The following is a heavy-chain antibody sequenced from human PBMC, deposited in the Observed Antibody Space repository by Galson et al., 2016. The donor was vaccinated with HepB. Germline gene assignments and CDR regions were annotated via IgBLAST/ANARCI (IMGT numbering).Heavy chain of an antibody. Sequence: SLRLSCAASGFTFSSYAMNWVRQAPGKGLEWVSGISGSGGSTYYADSAKGRFTISRDNSKNTLYLQMNSLRAEDTAVYYCAKYHIVVVTATHGGFDYWGQGTLVTVSS. D-gene: IGHD2-21*02. CDR1: GFTFSSYA. CDR2: ISGSGGST. J-gene: IGHJ4*02. V-gene: IGHV3-23*01. CDR3: AKYHIVVVTATHGGFDY.